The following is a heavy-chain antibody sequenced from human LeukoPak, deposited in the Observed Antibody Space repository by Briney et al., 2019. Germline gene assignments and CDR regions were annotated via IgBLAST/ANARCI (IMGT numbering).Heavy chain of an antibody. CDR2: ITWNGGST. Sequence: GGSLRLSCAASGFSFNDYGMSWVRQAPGQGPEWVSGITWNGGSTDYAASVKGRFTISRDNVKNSLYLQMNSLRAEDTAVYYCARGGPAAGRFDYWGQGTLVTVSS. D-gene: IGHD6-13*01. CDR3: ARGGPAAGRFDY. V-gene: IGHV3-20*04. J-gene: IGHJ4*02. CDR1: GFSFNDYG.